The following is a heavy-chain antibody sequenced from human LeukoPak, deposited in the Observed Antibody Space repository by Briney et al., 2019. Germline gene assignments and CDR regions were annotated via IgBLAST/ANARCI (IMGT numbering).Heavy chain of an antibody. CDR2: IKQDGSEK. D-gene: IGHD3-22*01. CDR3: ARGKDDSSGYYFDY. V-gene: IGHV3-7*01. CDR1: GFTFSSYW. J-gene: IGHJ4*02. Sequence: PGGSLRLSCAASGFTFSSYWMSWVRQAPGEGLEWVANIKQDGSEKYYVDSVKGRFTISRDNAKNSLYLQMNSLRAEDTAVYYCARGKDDSSGYYFDYWGQGTLVTVSS.